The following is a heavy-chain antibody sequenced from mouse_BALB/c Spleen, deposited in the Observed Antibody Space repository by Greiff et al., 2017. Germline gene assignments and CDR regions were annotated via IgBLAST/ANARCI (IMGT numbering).Heavy chain of an antibody. CDR3: TRRDYDEGYYFDY. CDR2: IDPETGGT. V-gene: IGHV1-15*01. Sequence: VQGVESGAELVRPGASVTLSCKASGYTFTDYEMHWVKQTPVHGLEWIGAIDPETGGTAYNQKFKGKATLTADKSSSTAYMELRSLTSEDSAVYYCTRRDYDEGYYFDYWGQGTTLTVSS. CDR1: GYTFTDYE. D-gene: IGHD2-4*01. J-gene: IGHJ2*01.